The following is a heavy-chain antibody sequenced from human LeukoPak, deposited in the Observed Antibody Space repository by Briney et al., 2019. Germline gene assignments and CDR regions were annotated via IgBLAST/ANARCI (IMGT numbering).Heavy chain of an antibody. Sequence: SETLSLTXAVSGYSISSGYYWGWIRQPPGKGLEWIGSIYHSGSTYYNPSLKSRVTISVDTSKNQFSLKLNSVTAADTAVYYCARSSMVRGVHFDYWGQGTLVTVSS. CDR2: IYHSGST. D-gene: IGHD3-10*01. V-gene: IGHV4-38-2*01. CDR3: ARSSMVRGVHFDY. J-gene: IGHJ4*02. CDR1: GYSISSGYY.